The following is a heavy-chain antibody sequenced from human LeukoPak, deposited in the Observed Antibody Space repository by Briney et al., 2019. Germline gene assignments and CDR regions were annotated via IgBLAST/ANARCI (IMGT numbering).Heavy chain of an antibody. J-gene: IGHJ4*02. D-gene: IGHD3-16*02. CDR3: ATGPTNYDYVWGSYRLRPPFDY. V-gene: IGHV1-69*13. CDR1: GGTFSSYA. Sequence: ASVKVSCKASGGTFSSYAISWVRRAPGQGLEWMGGIIPIFGTANYAQKFQGRVTITADESTSTAYMELSSLRSEDTAVYYCATGPTNYDYVWGSYRLRPPFDYWGQGTLVTVSS. CDR2: IIPIFGTA.